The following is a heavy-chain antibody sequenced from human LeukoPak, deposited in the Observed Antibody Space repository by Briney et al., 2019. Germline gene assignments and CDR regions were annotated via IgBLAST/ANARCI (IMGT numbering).Heavy chain of an antibody. CDR1: GFSFTNFW. Sequence: GGSLRLXCAVSGFSFTNFWMRWVRQTPGRGLESVANIHPEGNEKYHVESVKGRFTISRDNTKNLLFLQMNGLRVEDTAVYYCARGDAFSGDHWGQGTLVTVSS. J-gene: IGHJ4*02. CDR2: IHPEGNEK. CDR3: ARGDAFSGDH. V-gene: IGHV3-7*04.